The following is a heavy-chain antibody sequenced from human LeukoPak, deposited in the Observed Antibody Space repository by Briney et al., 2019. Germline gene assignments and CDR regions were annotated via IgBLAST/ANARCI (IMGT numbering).Heavy chain of an antibody. CDR1: GFTFSNYG. V-gene: IGHV3-33*01. J-gene: IGHJ4*02. CDR3: ARDYCTTTTCLDY. CDR2: IWYDGSKK. Sequence: GGSLRLSCAASGFTFSNYGMHWVRQAPGKGLEWVAVIWYDGSKKYYADSVKGRFTISRDDSENMVYLQMNRLRGDDTALYYCARDYCTTTTCLDYWGQGALVTVAS. D-gene: IGHD2-2*01.